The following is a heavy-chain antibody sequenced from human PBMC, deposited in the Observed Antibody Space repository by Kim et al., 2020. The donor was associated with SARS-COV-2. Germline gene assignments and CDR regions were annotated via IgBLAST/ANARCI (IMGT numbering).Heavy chain of an antibody. D-gene: IGHD3-16*02. Sequence: GGSLRLSCAASGFTFSNAWMSWVRQAPGKGLEWVGRIKSKTDGGTTDYAATVKGRFTNSRDDSKNTLYLQMNSLKTEDTAVYYCTTDEVEARITFGGVIVLGGHFDYWGQGTLVTVSS. CDR1: GFTFSNAW. CDR3: TTDEVEARITFGGVIVLGGHFDY. J-gene: IGHJ4*02. V-gene: IGHV3-15*01. CDR2: IKSKTDGGTT.